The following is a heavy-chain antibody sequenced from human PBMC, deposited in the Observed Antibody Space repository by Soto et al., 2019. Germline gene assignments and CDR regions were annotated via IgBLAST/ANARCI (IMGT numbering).Heavy chain of an antibody. V-gene: IGHV4-30-2*01. Sequence: KPSETLSLTCVVSGASISSGEYAWNWVRQPPGKGLEWLGYIYNNGGSYYNPSLKSRVSISLDRSKNHFSLRLDSVTAADTALYFCARGDKNNDYYFDHWGQGTLVTVSS. CDR1: GASISSGEYA. J-gene: IGHJ4*02. D-gene: IGHD3-16*01. CDR2: IYNNGGS. CDR3: ARGDKNNDYYFDH.